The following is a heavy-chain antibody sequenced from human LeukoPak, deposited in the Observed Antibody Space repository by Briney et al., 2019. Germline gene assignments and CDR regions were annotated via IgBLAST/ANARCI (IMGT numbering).Heavy chain of an antibody. Sequence: SETPSLTCTVSGDSIGTSGYYWSWIRQHPGTGLEWIAYIHYIGNTYYNPSLESRVTMSVDTSSNQFSLNVASVTAADTAVYYCARVRDDYFFDYWGQGILVTVSS. V-gene: IGHV4-31*03. CDR2: IHYIGNT. D-gene: IGHD3-3*01. CDR3: ARVRDDYFFDY. J-gene: IGHJ4*02. CDR1: GDSIGTSGYY.